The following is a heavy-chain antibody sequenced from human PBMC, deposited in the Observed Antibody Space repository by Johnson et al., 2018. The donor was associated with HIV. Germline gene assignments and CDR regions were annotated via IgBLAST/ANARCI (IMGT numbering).Heavy chain of an antibody. CDR2: ISWNSGSI. CDR3: ARGALGSFDI. J-gene: IGHJ3*02. Sequence: VQLVESGGGLVQPGRSLRLSCAASGFTFDVYAMHWVRQAPGKGLEWVSGISWNSGSIGYADSVKGRFTISRDNAKNSLYLQMNSLRDEDMAVYYCARGALGSFDIWGQGTMATVSA. D-gene: IGHD3-10*01. V-gene: IGHV3-9*03. CDR1: GFTFDVYA.